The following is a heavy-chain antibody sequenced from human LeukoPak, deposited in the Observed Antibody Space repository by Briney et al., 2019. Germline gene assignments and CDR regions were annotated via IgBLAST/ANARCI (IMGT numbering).Heavy chain of an antibody. CDR1: GFPFNTYA. Sequence: PGGSLRLSCAASGFPFNTYALTWVRQAPGKGLEWVGRIRNKANSYTTENAASVKGRFTISRDDSKNSLYLQMNSLKTEDTAVYYCTRNFGDWGQGTLVTVSS. CDR3: TRNFGD. J-gene: IGHJ4*02. CDR2: IRNKANSYTT. V-gene: IGHV3-72*01.